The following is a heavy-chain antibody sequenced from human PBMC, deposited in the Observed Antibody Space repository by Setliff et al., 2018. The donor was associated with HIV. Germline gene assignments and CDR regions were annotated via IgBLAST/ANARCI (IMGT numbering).Heavy chain of an antibody. D-gene: IGHD3-10*01. V-gene: IGHV2-5*02. CDR3: ARYLFFGGNWFDP. CDR1: GFSFTTVGVG. Sequence: SGPTLVNPTQTLTLTCTFSGFSFTTVGVGVGWIRQPPGKALEWLGVIYWDDDKRYNPSLRSRLTFTRDTSKNQVVLTMTNMHPVDTATYYCARYLFFGGNWFDPWGQGTLVTVS. J-gene: IGHJ5*02. CDR2: IYWDDDK.